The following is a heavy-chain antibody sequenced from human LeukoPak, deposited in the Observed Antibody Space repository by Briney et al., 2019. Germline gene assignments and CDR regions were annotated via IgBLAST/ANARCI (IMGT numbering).Heavy chain of an antibody. V-gene: IGHV3-33*08. CDR1: GFTFSSYG. J-gene: IGHJ4*02. Sequence: PGGSLRLSCAASGFTFSSYGMHWVRQAPGKGLEWVAVIWYGGSNKYYADSVKGRFTISRDNSKNTLYLQMNSLRAEDTAVYYCARRYSSSWNSFDYWGQGTLVTVSS. CDR3: ARRYSSSWNSFDY. D-gene: IGHD6-13*01. CDR2: IWYGGSNK.